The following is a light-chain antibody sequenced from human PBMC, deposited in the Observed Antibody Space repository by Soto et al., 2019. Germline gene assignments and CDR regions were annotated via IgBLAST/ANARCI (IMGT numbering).Light chain of an antibody. V-gene: IGKV3-11*01. CDR2: DTS. J-gene: IGKJ2*01. Sequence: EIVLTQSPATLSLSPGERATLSCRASQSVISYLAWYQQKPGQAHRLLIYDTSNRATGIPARFSGSGSGTDFTLTISGLEPEDFAVYYCQQRSNWQYTFGLGTRLEIK. CDR3: QQRSNWQYT. CDR1: QSVISY.